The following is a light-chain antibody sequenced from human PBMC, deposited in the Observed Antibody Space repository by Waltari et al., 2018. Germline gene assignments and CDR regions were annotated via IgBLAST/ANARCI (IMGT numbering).Light chain of an antibody. CDR2: GAS. CDR1: QGISSY. V-gene: IGKV1-9*01. J-gene: IGKJ1*01. CDR3: QQLNSDPPT. Sequence: IQLTQSPSSLSASVGDRVPITCRASQGISSYLAWYQHTPGEAPKLLIYGASTLQSGVPSRYSGSGAGTDFTLTISSLQPEDFTTYYCQQLNSDPPTFGQGTKVEIK.